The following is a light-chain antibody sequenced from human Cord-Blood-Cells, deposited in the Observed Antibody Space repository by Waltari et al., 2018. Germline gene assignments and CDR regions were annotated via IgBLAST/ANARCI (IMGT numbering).Light chain of an antibody. CDR2: EGS. J-gene: IGLJ3*02. CDR1: SSDVGSYNL. V-gene: IGLV2-23*01. Sequence: QSALTQPASVSGSPGQSNTISCTGTSSDVGSYNLVSWYQQHPGKAPKLMIYEGSKRPSWVSNRCSGSKSGNTASLTISGLQAEDEADYYCCSYAGSSTWVFGGGTKLTVL. CDR3: CSYAGSSTWV.